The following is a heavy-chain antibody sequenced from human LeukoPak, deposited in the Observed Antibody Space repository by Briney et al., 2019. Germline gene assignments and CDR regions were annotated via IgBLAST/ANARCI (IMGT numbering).Heavy chain of an antibody. CDR3: ARSRGPGSHWFDP. Sequence: GGSLRLSCAASGFTFSSYALSWVRQTPGKGLEWVSILSDQAYYADSVQGRFTISRDNSKNTLYLQMDSLRTDDTAVYSRARSRGPGSHWFDPWGQGTLVTVSS. CDR1: GFTFSSYA. D-gene: IGHD3-10*01. CDR2: LSDQA. J-gene: IGHJ5*02. V-gene: IGHV3-23*01.